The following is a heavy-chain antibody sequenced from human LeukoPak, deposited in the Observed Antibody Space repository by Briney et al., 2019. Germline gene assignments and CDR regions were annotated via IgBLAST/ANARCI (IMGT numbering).Heavy chain of an antibody. J-gene: IGHJ4*02. V-gene: IGHV3-7*01. CDR1: GFTFSRNW. CDR2: IKQDGTEK. Sequence: GGSLGLSCAGSGFTFSRNWMSWVRQAPGKGLEWVANIKQDGTEKYYLDSVKGRFIISRDNAKNSLYLQMNSLRVEDTAVYYCARDCDYSDYDWGQGTLVTVSS. CDR3: ARDCDYSDYD. D-gene: IGHD4-11*01.